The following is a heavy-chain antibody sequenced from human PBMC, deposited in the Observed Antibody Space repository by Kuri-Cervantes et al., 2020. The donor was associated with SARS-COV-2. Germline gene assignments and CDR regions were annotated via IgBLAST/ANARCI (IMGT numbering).Heavy chain of an antibody. CDR1: GFTFSSYA. D-gene: IGHD6-13*01. J-gene: IGHJ4*02. CDR2: ISGSGGST. CDR3: AKELNEGYSSSWYFDY. V-gene: IGHV3-23*01. Sequence: GGSLRLSCAASGFTFSSYAMSWVRQAPGKGLEWVLAISGSGGSTYYADSVKGRFTISRDNSKNTLYLQMNSLRAEDTAVYYCAKELNEGYSSSWYFDYRGQGTLVTVSS.